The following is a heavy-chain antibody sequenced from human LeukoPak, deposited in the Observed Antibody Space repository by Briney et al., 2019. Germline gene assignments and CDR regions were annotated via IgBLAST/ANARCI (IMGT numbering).Heavy chain of an antibody. CDR3: AKDIADAYDSSGYSS. CDR2: ISSSSSYI. Sequence: GGSLRLSCAASGFTFSSYSMNWVRQAPGKGLEWVSSISSSSSYIYYADSVKGRFTISRDNAKNSLCLQMNSLRAEDTALYYCAKDIADAYDSSGYSSWGQGTLVTVSS. J-gene: IGHJ4*02. V-gene: IGHV3-21*04. D-gene: IGHD3-22*01. CDR1: GFTFSSYS.